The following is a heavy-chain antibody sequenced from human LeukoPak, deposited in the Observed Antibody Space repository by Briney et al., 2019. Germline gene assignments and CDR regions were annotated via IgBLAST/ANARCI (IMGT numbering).Heavy chain of an antibody. V-gene: IGHV4-59*01. CDR2: SSYSGSS. CDR1: GGSIGTNY. Sequence: PSETLSLTCSVSGGSIGTNYWSWIRQVPGKGLEWIGYSSYSGSSNYNPSFKSRVTISVDTSKTQFSLYLNSVTAADTAVYYCARSDTHHIHSSSWHFDYWGQGTLVTVSS. D-gene: IGHD6-13*01. CDR3: ARSDTHHIHSSSWHFDY. J-gene: IGHJ4*02.